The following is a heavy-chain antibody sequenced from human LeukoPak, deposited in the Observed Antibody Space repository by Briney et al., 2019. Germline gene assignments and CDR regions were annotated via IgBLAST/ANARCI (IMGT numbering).Heavy chain of an antibody. CDR1: EYSFASYW. J-gene: IGHJ4*02. D-gene: IGHD2-15*01. V-gene: IGHV5-51*01. CDR3: ASEYCSGGNCYFDY. CDR2: IFPGDSDT. Sequence: PGESLKISFKGSEYSFASYWIGLVPQMPGQGLEWMGIIFPGDSDTRYSPSFQGQVTISADKSISTAYLQWSSLKASDTAIYYCASEYCSGGNCYFDYWGQGTLVTVSS.